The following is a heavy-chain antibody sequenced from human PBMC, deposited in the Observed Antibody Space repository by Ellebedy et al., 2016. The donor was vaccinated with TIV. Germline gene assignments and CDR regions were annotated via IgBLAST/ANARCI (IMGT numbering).Heavy chain of an antibody. CDR2: LRGDYGST. CDR1: GFIFRSYA. CDR3: ARESGWYGMDV. Sequence: GESLKISXAASGFIFRSYALTWVRQAPGKGLEWVSSLRGDYGSTYYADSVKGRFTISGDSSKNTLYLQMNNLRAEDTAVYYCARESGWYGMDVWGQGTTVIVSS. J-gene: IGHJ6*02. V-gene: IGHV3-23*01. D-gene: IGHD6-19*01.